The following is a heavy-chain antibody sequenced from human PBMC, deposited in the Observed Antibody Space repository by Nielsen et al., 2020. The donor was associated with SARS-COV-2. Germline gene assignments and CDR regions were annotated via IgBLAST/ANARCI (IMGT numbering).Heavy chain of an antibody. CDR1: GGSFSRDA. J-gene: IGHJ5*02. CDR3: ARVSNPYSSSMNWFDP. Sequence: SGKVSCKASGGSFSRDAISWVRQAPGQGREWRGGITPIFGKAKYAQKLQGRVTITADESTSTAYMELSSLRSEDTAVYYCARVSNPYSSSMNWFDPWGQGTLVTVSS. CDR2: ITPIFGKA. D-gene: IGHD6-6*01. V-gene: IGHV1-69*13.